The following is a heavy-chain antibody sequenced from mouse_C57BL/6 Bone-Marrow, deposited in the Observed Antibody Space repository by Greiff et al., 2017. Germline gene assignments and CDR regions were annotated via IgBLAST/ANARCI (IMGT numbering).Heavy chain of an antibody. V-gene: IGHV1-26*01. CDR3: AREPPAY. Sequence: VQLQQSGPELVKPGASVKISGKASGYTFTDYYMNWVKQSHGKSLEWIGDINPNNGGTSYNQKFKGKATLTVDKSSSTAYMELRSLTSEDSAVYYCAREPPAYWGQGTLVTVSA. D-gene: IGHD6-1*01. CDR1: GYTFTDYY. CDR2: INPNNGGT. J-gene: IGHJ3*01.